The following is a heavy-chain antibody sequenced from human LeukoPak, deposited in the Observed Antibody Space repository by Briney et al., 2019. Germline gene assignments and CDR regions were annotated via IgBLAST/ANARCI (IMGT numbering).Heavy chain of an antibody. J-gene: IGHJ3*02. CDR3: AKDIGETGTFDAFDI. CDR1: GFTFDDYA. V-gene: IGHV3-9*03. CDR2: ISWNSGSI. D-gene: IGHD1-1*01. Sequence: GGSLGLSCAASGFTFDDYAMHWVRQAPGKGLEWFSGISWNSGSIGYADSVKGRFTISRDNAKNSLYLQMNSLRAEDMALYYCAKDIGETGTFDAFDIWGQGTMVTVSS.